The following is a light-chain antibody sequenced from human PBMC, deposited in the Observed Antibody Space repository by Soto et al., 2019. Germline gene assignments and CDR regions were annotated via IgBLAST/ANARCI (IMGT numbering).Light chain of an antibody. CDR1: SSDIGAYNY. CDR2: EVT. J-gene: IGLJ2*01. V-gene: IGLV2-8*01. Sequence: QSALTQPPSASGSPGQSVTISCSGTSSDIGAYNYVSWYQQHPGKAPKLLISEVTKRPSGVPDRFSGSKSGNTASLTVSGLQGDDEADYYCSSYGGNNNYVILGGGTKVTVL. CDR3: SSYGGNNNYVI.